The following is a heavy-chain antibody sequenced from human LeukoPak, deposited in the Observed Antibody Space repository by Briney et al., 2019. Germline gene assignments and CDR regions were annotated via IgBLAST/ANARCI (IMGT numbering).Heavy chain of an antibody. CDR3: AKEAYTTPFDY. CDR1: GFTFDDYA. CDR2: ISGYGGST. J-gene: IGHJ4*02. V-gene: IGHV3-23*01. D-gene: IGHD3-16*01. Sequence: PGGSLRLSCAASGFTFDDYAMHWVRQAPGKGLEWVSLISGYGGSTYYADSVKGRFTISRDNSNNTLYLQMSSLRAEDTAVYYCAKEAYTTPFDYWGQGTLVTVSS.